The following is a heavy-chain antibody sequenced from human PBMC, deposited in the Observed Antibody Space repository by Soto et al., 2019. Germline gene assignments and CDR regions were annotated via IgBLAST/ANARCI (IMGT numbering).Heavy chain of an antibody. CDR1: GGSISSGDYY. J-gene: IGHJ6*02. CDR3: ARAAPRGFYYYYYGMDV. D-gene: IGHD3-10*01. Sequence: SETLSLTCTVSGGSISSGDYYWSWIRQPPGKGLEWIGYIYYSGSTYYNPSLKSRVTISVDTSKNQFSLKLSSVTAADTAVYYCARAAPRGFYYYYYGMDVGGQGTTVTV. CDR2: IYYSGST. V-gene: IGHV4-30-4*01.